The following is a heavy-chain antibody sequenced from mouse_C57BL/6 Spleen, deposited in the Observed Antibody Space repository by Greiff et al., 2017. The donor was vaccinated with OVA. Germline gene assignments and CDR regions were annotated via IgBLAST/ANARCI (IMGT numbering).Heavy chain of an antibody. CDR3: ARPGSRGRDY. D-gene: IGHD1-1*01. Sequence: QVQLQQSGPELVKPGASVKISCKASGYAFSSSWMNWVKQRPGKGLEWIGRIYPGDGDTNYNGKFKGKATLTADKSSSTAYMQLSSLTSEDSAVYFCARPGSRGRDYWGQGTSVTVSS. J-gene: IGHJ4*01. V-gene: IGHV1-82*01. CDR1: GYAFSSSW. CDR2: IYPGDGDT.